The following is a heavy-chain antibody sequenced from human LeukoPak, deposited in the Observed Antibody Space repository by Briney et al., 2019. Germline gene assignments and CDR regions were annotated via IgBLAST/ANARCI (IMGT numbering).Heavy chain of an antibody. D-gene: IGHD3-10*01. V-gene: IGHV1-69*05. CDR2: IIPIFGTA. Sequence: SVEVSCKASGGTFSSYAISWVRQAPGQGLEWMGRIIPIFGTANYAQKFQGRVTITTDESTSTAYMELSSLRSEDTAVYYCARDRTYYYGSGSYDPPYYFDYWGQGTLVTVSS. CDR3: ARDRTYYYGSGSYDPPYYFDY. J-gene: IGHJ4*02. CDR1: GGTFSSYA.